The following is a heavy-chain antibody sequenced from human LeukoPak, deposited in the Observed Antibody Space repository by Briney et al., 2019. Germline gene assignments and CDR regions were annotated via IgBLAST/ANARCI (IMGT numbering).Heavy chain of an antibody. CDR3: ARSVEGYCSGGSCYSYYYYMDV. Sequence: ASETLSLTCAVSGGSISSGGYYWSWIRQPPGKGLEWIGYIYYSGSTNYNPSLKSRVTISVDTSKNQFSLKLSSVTAADTAVYYCARSVEGYCSGGSCYSYYYYMDVWGKGTTVTVSS. J-gene: IGHJ6*03. V-gene: IGHV4-61*08. CDR2: IYYSGST. CDR1: GGSISSGGYY. D-gene: IGHD2-15*01.